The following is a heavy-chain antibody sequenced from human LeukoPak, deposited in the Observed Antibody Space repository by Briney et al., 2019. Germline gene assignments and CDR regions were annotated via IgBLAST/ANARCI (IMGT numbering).Heavy chain of an antibody. CDR3: ARGGSATISPPYFDY. CDR2: IYYSGST. D-gene: IGHD5-12*01. J-gene: IGHJ4*02. Sequence: SETLSLTCTVSGGSISSSSYYWGWIRQPPGKGLEWIGSIYYSGSTYYNPPLKSRVTISVDTSKNQFSLKLSSVTAADTAVYYCARGGSATISPPYFDYWGQGTLVTVSS. V-gene: IGHV4-39*07. CDR1: GGSISSSSYY.